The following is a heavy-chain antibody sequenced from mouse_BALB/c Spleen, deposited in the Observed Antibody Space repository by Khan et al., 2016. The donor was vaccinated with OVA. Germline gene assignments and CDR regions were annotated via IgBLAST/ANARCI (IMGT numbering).Heavy chain of an antibody. D-gene: IGHD1-1*01. CDR1: GFTFSTYG. V-gene: IGHV5-6*01. CDR2: ISIGGTYT. Sequence: EVELVESGGDLVKPGGSLKLSCAASGFTFSTYGMSWVRQTPDKRLEWVATISIGGTYTYSPDSVKGRFTISRDNAKNTLYLQLSSLKSEDTARYYCARLAYYYNSEGFAYWGPGTLVTVSA. CDR3: ARLAYYYNSEGFAY. J-gene: IGHJ3*01.